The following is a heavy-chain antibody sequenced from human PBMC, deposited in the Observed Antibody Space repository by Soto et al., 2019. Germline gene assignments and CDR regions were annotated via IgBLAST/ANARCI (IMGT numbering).Heavy chain of an antibody. CDR3: AISRAGYSSGCYYFDY. Sequence: GWLRRACSASGFTFSSYAMSWVRQAAGKGLEWVSAISASGGSTYYADSVKGRFTISRDNSKNTLYLQMNSLRAEDTAVYYCAISRAGYSSGCYYFDYWGQGTLVTVSS. D-gene: IGHD6-19*01. CDR1: GFTFSSYA. J-gene: IGHJ4*02. V-gene: IGHV3-23*01. CDR2: ISASGGST.